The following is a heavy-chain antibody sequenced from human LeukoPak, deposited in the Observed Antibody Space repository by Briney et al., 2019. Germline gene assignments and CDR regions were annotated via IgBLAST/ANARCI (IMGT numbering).Heavy chain of an antibody. D-gene: IGHD3-10*01. V-gene: IGHV3-53*01. Sequence: PGGSLRLSCAASGFTVSSNYMSWVRQAPGKGLEWVSVIYSGGSTYYADSVKGRFTISRDNSKNTLYLQMNSLRAEDTAVYYCARHMVRGVTYLSGFDYWGQGTLVTVSS. CDR2: IYSGGST. CDR3: ARHMVRGVTYLSGFDY. CDR1: GFTVSSNY. J-gene: IGHJ4*02.